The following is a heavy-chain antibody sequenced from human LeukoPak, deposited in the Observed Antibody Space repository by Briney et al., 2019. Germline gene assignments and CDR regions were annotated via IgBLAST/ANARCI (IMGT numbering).Heavy chain of an antibody. D-gene: IGHD6-13*01. Sequence: GGSLRLSCATSRFAFSDYYMAWIRHSPGKGLDWISYISSTGTTVYYADSVRGRFTISRDNAGNSLYLQMNSLRAEDTGVYCCARASSSWYQDAFDVWGPGTMVAVSS. CDR2: ISSTGTTV. CDR1: RFAFSDYY. V-gene: IGHV3-11*04. CDR3: ARASSSWYQDAFDV. J-gene: IGHJ3*01.